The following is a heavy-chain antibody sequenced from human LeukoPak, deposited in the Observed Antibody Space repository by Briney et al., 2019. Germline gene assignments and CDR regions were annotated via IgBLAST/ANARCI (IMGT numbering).Heavy chain of an antibody. CDR2: IYPSDSDT. CDR1: GYSFTSYW. CDR3: ARDYDILTGYSTGFDY. J-gene: IGHJ4*02. V-gene: IGHV5-51*01. D-gene: IGHD3-9*01. Sequence: GESLKISCKGSGYSFTSYWIGWVRQMPGKGLEWMGIIYPSDSDTRYSPSFQGQVTISADKSISTAYLQWSSLKASDTAMYYCARDYDILTGYSTGFDYWGQGTLVTVSS.